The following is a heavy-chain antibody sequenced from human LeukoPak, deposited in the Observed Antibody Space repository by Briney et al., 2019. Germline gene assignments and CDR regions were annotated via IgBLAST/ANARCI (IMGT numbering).Heavy chain of an antibody. V-gene: IGHV4-39*01. J-gene: IGHJ4*02. CDR3: AVHRPGYCSGGSCYPGYFDY. Sequence: SETLSLTCTVSGGSIRSSSYYWGWIRQPPGKGLEWIGSIYYSGSTYYNPSLKSRVTISVDTSKNQFSLKLSSVTAADTAVYYCAVHRPGYCSGGSCYPGYFDYWGQGTLVTVSS. D-gene: IGHD2-15*01. CDR1: GGSIRSSSYY. CDR2: IYYSGST.